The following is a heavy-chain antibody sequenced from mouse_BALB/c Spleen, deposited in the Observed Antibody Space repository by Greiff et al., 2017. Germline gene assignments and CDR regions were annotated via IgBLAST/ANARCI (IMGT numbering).Heavy chain of an antibody. D-gene: IGHD3-1*01. J-gene: IGHJ3*01. CDR2: IDPENGNT. Sequence: VQLQQSGAELVRPGALVKLSCKASGFNIKDYYMHWVKQRPEQGLEWIGWIDPENGNTIYDPKFQGKASITADTSSNTAYLQLSSLTSEDTAVFYCARGSSGYGWFAYWGQGTLVTVSA. CDR1: GFNIKDYY. V-gene: IGHV14-1*02. CDR3: ARGSSGYGWFAY.